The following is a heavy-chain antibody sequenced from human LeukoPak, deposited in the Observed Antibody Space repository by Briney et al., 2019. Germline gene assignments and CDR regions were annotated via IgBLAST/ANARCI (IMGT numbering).Heavy chain of an antibody. J-gene: IGHJ4*02. CDR2: ISAYNGNT. Sequence: ASVKVSCKASGYTFTSYGISWVRQAPGQGLEWMGWISAYNGNTNYAQKLQGRVTMTTDTSTSTAYMELRSLRSDDTAVYYCAIDLVGYLFLHYWGQGTLVTVSS. V-gene: IGHV1-18*01. D-gene: IGHD5-12*01. CDR3: AIDLVGYLFLHY. CDR1: GYTFTSYG.